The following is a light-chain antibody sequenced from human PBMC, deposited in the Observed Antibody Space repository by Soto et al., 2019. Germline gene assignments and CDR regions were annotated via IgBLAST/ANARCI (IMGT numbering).Light chain of an antibody. CDR2: RAS. CDR3: QQYNNWPPYT. J-gene: IGKJ2*01. CDR1: QSVSSK. Sequence: EIVMTQSPATLSVSPGERATLSCRASQSVSSKLAWYQQKPGQAPRLLIYRASTRATGIPARFSGSGSGTEFTLTISSLQSEDFAVYYCQQYNNWPPYTFGQGTKLEIK. V-gene: IGKV3-15*01.